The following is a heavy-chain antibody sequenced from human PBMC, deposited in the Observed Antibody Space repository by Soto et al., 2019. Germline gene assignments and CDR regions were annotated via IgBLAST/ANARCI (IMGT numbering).Heavy chain of an antibody. J-gene: IGHJ4*02. D-gene: IGHD2-15*01. Sequence: GGSLRLSCAASGFTLSNYGMPWVGQAPDKGLGLVAVISFDGSNKNYADSVKGRFTISRDNSKNTLYLQLNSLRGEDTAVYYCAKDPGYCSAGSCTGYFDYWGQGTLVTVSS. CDR3: AKDPGYCSAGSCTGYFDY. CDR2: ISFDGSNK. V-gene: IGHV3-30*18. CDR1: GFTLSNYG.